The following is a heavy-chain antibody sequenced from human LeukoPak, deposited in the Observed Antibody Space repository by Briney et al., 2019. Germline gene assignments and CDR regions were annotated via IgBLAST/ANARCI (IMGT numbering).Heavy chain of an antibody. CDR2: ISYDGSKK. J-gene: IGHJ4*02. CDR3: AKGDNYYDSSGYYLSKALLDY. D-gene: IGHD3-22*01. Sequence: GGSLRLSCGASGFTFSSYAMHWVRQAPGKGLEWVAVISYDGSKKYYGDSVKGRFTISRDNSKNTVYLQMNSLRAEDTAVYYCAKGDNYYDSSGYYLSKALLDYWGQGTLVTVSS. CDR1: GFTFSSYA. V-gene: IGHV3-30*18.